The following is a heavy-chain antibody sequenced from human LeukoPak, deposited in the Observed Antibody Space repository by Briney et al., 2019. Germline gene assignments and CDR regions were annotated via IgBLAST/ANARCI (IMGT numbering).Heavy chain of an antibody. Sequence: HPGRSLRLSCAASGFTFSLYGIHWVRQAPGKGLEWVAVISYDETNKYYTDSVKGRFTASRDNSKKEVYLEMNSLRVEDTAVYYCARGGSGWPNAFDIWGQGTLVTVSS. J-gene: IGHJ3*02. CDR2: ISYDETNK. CDR1: GFTFSLYG. V-gene: IGHV3-30*14. D-gene: IGHD6-19*01. CDR3: ARGGSGWPNAFDI.